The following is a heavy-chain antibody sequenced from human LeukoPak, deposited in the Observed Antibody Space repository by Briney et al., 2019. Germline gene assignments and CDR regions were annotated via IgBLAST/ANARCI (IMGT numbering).Heavy chain of an antibody. D-gene: IGHD5-24*01. CDR3: TRDQMNY. CDR1: EFTVSRNY. J-gene: IGHJ4*02. CDR2: IFSNGDT. Sequence: SGGSLRLSCTASEFTVSRNYMLWVRQAPGKGLEWVSLIFSNGDTHHADSVKGRFTISRDTSKNTVYLQMNSLRVEDTAMYYCTRDQMNYWGQGTLVTVSS. V-gene: IGHV3-53*01.